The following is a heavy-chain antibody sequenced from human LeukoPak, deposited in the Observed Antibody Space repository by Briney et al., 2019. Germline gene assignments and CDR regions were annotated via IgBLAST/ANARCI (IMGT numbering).Heavy chain of an antibody. CDR3: AKARSVVVVAAVNDY. J-gene: IGHJ4*02. CDR1: GFTFSSYA. D-gene: IGHD2-15*01. Sequence: PGGSLRLSCAASGFTFSSYAMSWVRQAPGKGLEWVSAISGSGGSTCYADSVKGRFTISRDNSKNTLYLQMNSLRAEDTAVYYCAKARSVVVVAAVNDYWGQGTLVTVSS. CDR2: ISGSGGST. V-gene: IGHV3-23*01.